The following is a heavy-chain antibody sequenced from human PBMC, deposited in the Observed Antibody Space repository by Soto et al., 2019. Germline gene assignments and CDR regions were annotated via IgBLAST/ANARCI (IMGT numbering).Heavy chain of an antibody. V-gene: IGHV1-8*01. CDR1: GYTFTNYD. CDR2: MNPDSGNT. D-gene: IGHD3-16*01. Sequence: ASVKVSCKASGYTFTNYDIHWVRQATGRGLEWMGWMNPDSGNTGQSKQFQGRVTMTRDTSISTAYMEMSSLRSEDTAVYYCARGRFRRTWFDPWG. CDR3: ARGRFRRTWFDP. J-gene: IGHJ5*02.